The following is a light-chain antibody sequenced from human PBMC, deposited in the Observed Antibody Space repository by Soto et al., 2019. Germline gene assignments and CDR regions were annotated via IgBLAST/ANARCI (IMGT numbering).Light chain of an antibody. CDR2: SNT. Sequence: QSVLTQPPSVSRTPGQGVTISCSGGSSNIATNYVYWYQLLPGTAPNLVIFSNTIRPPRIPDRFSGSKSGASASLVISGLQSEDDADYFCASWDDTLFGWVFGGGTKLTVL. V-gene: IGLV1-47*02. CDR3: ASWDDTLFGWV. CDR1: SSNIATNY. J-gene: IGLJ3*02.